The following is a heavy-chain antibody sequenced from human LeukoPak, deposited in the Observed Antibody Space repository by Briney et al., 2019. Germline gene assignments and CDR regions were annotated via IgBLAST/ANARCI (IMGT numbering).Heavy chain of an antibody. D-gene: IGHD3-22*01. J-gene: IGHJ4*02. CDR3: ARKDYYDSSGDKPFDY. CDR2: ISYDGSNK. Sequence: PGGSLRLSCAASGFTFSSYAMHWVRQAPDKGLEWVAVISYDGSNKYYADSVKGRFTISRDNSKNTLYLQMNSLRAEDTAVYYCARKDYYDSSGDKPFDYWGQGTLVTVSS. CDR1: GFTFSSYA. V-gene: IGHV3-30-3*01.